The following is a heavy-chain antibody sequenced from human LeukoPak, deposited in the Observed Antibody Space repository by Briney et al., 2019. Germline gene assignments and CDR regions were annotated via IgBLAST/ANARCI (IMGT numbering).Heavy chain of an antibody. CDR3: AKTDYGDPSY. V-gene: IGHV3-30*18. J-gene: IGHJ4*02. Sequence: PGGSLRLSCAASGFTFSSYGMHWVRQAPGKGLEWVAVISYDGSNKYYADSVKGRFTISRDNSKNTLYLQMNSLRAEDTAVYYCAKTDYGDPSYWGQGTLVTVSS. D-gene: IGHD4-17*01. CDR2: ISYDGSNK. CDR1: GFTFSSYG.